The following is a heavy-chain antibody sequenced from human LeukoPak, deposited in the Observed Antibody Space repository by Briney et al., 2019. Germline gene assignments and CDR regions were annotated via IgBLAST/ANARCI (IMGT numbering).Heavy chain of an antibody. CDR1: GGSISSYY. V-gene: IGHV4-59*12. Sequence: SETLSLTCTVSGGSISSYYWNWIRQPPGKGLEWIGYIYYSGSTNYNPSLKSRVTISVDTSKNQFSLRLSSVTAADTAVYYCARGGQWPAVYWGQGTLVTVSS. CDR3: ARGGQWPAVY. D-gene: IGHD6-19*01. CDR2: IYYSGST. J-gene: IGHJ4*02.